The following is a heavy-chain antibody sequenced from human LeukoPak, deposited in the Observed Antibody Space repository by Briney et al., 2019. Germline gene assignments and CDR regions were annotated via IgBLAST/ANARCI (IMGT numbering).Heavy chain of an antibody. J-gene: IGHJ3*02. V-gene: IGHV3-33*01. CDR3: ARAATGTHLLDI. Sequence: PGRSLRLSCAASGFTFSSYGMHWVRQAPGKGLEWVSVIWYDGINKYYADSVKGRFTISRDNSKNTLYLQMNSLRAEDTAVYHCARAATGTHLLDIWGQGTMVTVSS. CDR1: GFTFSSYG. D-gene: IGHD1-1*01. CDR2: IWYDGINK.